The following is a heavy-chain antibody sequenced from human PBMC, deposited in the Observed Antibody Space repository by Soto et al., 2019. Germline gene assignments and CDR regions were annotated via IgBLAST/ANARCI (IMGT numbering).Heavy chain of an antibody. V-gene: IGHV5-51*01. CDR3: ERDGVDDYGGNLPYYYGMNV. CDR1: GYSFTSYW. D-gene: IGHD4-17*01. J-gene: IGHJ6*02. CDR2: IYPGDSDT. Sequence: GESLKISCKGSGYSFTSYWIGWVRQMPGKGLEWMGIIYPGDSDTRYIPSFQGQVTISADKSIGTAYLHCSSLKASDTAMYYCERDGVDDYGGNLPYYYGMNVGAQGAAVTVSS.